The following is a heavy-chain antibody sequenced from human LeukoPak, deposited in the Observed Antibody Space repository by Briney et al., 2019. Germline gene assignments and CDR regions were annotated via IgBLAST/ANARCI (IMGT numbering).Heavy chain of an antibody. Sequence: GGSLRLSCAASGFTFSSYGMHWVRQAPGKGLEWVAVIWYDGSNKYYADSVKGRFTISRDNSKNTLYLQMNSLRAEDTAVYYCARDPMVRGVMYHYYGMDVWAKGPRSPSP. CDR1: GFTFSSYG. J-gene: IGHJ6*02. V-gene: IGHV3-33*01. CDR3: ARDPMVRGVMYHYYGMDV. CDR2: IWYDGSNK. D-gene: IGHD3-10*01.